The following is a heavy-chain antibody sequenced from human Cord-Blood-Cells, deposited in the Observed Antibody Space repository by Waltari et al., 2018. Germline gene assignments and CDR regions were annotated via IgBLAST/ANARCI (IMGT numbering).Heavy chain of an antibody. Sequence: QVQLVESGGGVVQPGRSLRLSCAASGFTFSSHGMHWVRQAPGKGLEWVAVISYYGSNKYYADSVKGRFTISRDNSKNTLYLQMNSLRAEDTAVYYCAKGYLDPWGQGTLVTVSS. J-gene: IGHJ5*02. CDR3: AKGYLDP. CDR2: ISYYGSNK. CDR1: GFTFSSHG. V-gene: IGHV3-30*18. D-gene: IGHD1-1*01.